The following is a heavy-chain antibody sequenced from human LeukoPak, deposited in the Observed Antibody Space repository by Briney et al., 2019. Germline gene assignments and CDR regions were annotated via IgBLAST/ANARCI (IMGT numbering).Heavy chain of an antibody. CDR3: AKRRVAGTSDYYYGMDV. CDR2: ISGSGGST. D-gene: IGHD6-19*01. Sequence: GGSLRLSCAASGFTVSSNYMSWVRQAPGKGLEWVSVISGSGGSTHYADSVKGRFTISRDNSKNTLYLQMNSLRAEDTAVYYCAKRRVAGTSDYYYGMDVWGQGTTVTVSS. V-gene: IGHV3-23*01. CDR1: GFTVSSNY. J-gene: IGHJ6*02.